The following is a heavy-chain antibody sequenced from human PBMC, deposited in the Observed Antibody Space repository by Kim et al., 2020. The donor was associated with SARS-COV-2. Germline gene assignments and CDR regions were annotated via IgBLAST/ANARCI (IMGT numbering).Heavy chain of an antibody. CDR1: GFTFSSYS. J-gene: IGHJ3*02. CDR2: ISSSSSYI. CDR3: AREYYYDSSGYYYSDAFDI. V-gene: IGHV3-21*01. D-gene: IGHD3-22*01. Sequence: GGSLRLSCAASGFTFSSYSMNWVRQAPGKGLEWVSSISSSSSYIYYADSVKGRFTISRDNAKNSLYLQMNSLRAEDTAVYYCAREYYYDSSGYYYSDAFDIWGQGTMVTVSS.